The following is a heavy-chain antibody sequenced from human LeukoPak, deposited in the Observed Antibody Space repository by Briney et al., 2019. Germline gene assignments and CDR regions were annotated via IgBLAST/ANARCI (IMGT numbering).Heavy chain of an antibody. Sequence: GGSLRLSCAASGFTFSSSAMTWVRQAPGKGLEWVSAISGSGGSTYYADSVKGRFTISRDNSKNTLYLQMNSLRVEDTAVYYCGKGPDPYPEGVFYGMDVWGQGTTVTVSS. J-gene: IGHJ6*02. D-gene: IGHD1-14*01. CDR2: ISGSGGST. V-gene: IGHV3-23*01. CDR1: GFTFSSSA. CDR3: GKGPDPYPEGVFYGMDV.